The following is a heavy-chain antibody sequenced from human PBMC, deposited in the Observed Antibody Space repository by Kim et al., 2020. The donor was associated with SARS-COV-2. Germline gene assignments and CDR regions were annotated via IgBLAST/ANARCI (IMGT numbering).Heavy chain of an antibody. J-gene: IGHJ5*02. Sequence: GGSLRLSCAASGFTFDDYAMHWVRQAPGNGLEWVSGISWNSGSIGYADSVKGRFTISRDNAKNSLYLQMNSLRAEDTALYYCAKDIRGGAAAGTGWFDPWGQGTLVTVSS. D-gene: IGHD6-13*01. CDR1: GFTFDDYA. V-gene: IGHV3-9*01. CDR2: ISWNSGSI. CDR3: AKDIRGGAAAGTGWFDP.